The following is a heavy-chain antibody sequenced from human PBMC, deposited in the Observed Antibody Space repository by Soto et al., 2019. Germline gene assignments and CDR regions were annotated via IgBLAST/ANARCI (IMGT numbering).Heavy chain of an antibody. J-gene: IGHJ5*02. CDR1: GGTFSSYA. Sequence: SVKVSCKASGGTFSSYAISWVRQAPGQGLEWMGGIIPIFGTANYAQKFQGRVTITADESTSTAYMELSSLRSEDTAVYYCARHGGYSIAARSRGSFDPWGQGTLVTVSS. V-gene: IGHV1-69*13. CDR2: IIPIFGTA. CDR3: ARHGGYSIAARSRGSFDP. D-gene: IGHD6-6*01.